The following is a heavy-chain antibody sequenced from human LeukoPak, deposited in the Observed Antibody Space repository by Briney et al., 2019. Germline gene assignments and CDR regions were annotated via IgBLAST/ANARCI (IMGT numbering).Heavy chain of an antibody. D-gene: IGHD3-22*01. Sequence: ASVKVSCKASGYTFTSYDINWVRQATGQGLEWMGWMNPNSGNTGYAQKFQGRVTMTRNTSISTAYMELSSLRSEDMAVYYCARGLRKTYYYDSSGPWGQGTLVTVSS. CDR2: MNPNSGNT. J-gene: IGHJ5*02. V-gene: IGHV1-8*01. CDR3: ARGLRKTYYYDSSGP. CDR1: GYTFTSYD.